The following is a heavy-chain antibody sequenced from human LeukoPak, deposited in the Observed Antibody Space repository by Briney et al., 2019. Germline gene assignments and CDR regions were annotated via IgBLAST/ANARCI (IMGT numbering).Heavy chain of an antibody. V-gene: IGHV1-69*04. J-gene: IGHJ5*02. CDR1: GGTFSSYA. Sequence: SVTVSFTASGGTFSSYAISWVRQAPGQGLEWMGRIIPILGIANYAQKFQGRVTITADKSTSTAYMELSSLRSEDTAVYYCARGSMVRGVTYNWFDPWGQGTLVTVSS. D-gene: IGHD3-10*01. CDR2: IIPILGIA. CDR3: ARGSMVRGVTYNWFDP.